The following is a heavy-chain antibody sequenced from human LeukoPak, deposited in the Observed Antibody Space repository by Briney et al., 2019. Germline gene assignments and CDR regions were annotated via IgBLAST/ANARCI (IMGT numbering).Heavy chain of an antibody. CDR2: IYTSGST. CDR1: GGSISSGSYY. V-gene: IGHV4-61*02. D-gene: IGHD3-22*01. Sequence: PSQTLSLTCTVSGGSISSGSYYWSWIRQPAGKGLEWIGRIYTSGSTNYNPSLKSRVTISVDTSKNQFSLKLSSVTAADTAVYYCARATRMIVVAFDIWGQGTMVTVSS. CDR3: ARATRMIVVAFDI. J-gene: IGHJ3*02.